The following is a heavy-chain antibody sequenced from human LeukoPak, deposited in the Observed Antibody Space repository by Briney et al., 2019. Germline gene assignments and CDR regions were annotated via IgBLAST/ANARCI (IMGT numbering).Heavy chain of an antibody. CDR3: ARFWDGDYYFDY. CDR1: GGSFSSGDYY. J-gene: IGHJ4*02. V-gene: IGHV4-31*03. CDR2: IYYSGST. Sequence: SETLSLTCTVSGGSFSSGDYYWSWIRQHPGKGLEWIGYIYYSGSTYYNPSLKSRVTLSVDTSKSQFSLKLSSVTAADTAVYYCARFWDGDYYFDYWGQGTLVTVSS. D-gene: IGHD4-17*01.